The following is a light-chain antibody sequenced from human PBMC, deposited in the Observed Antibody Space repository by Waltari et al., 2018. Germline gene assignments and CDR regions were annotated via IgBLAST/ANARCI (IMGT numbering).Light chain of an antibody. CDR3: TSHTTTSTLV. V-gene: IGLV2-14*01. Sequence: QSALTQPASVSGSPGQSITLSCTGTRSDIGSSDYVSWYQQHPGKAPKLIIYEVSDRPSGVSYRFSGSMSGNTASLTIFGLQPEDEADYHCTSHTTTSTLVFGGGTRLTVL. J-gene: IGLJ2*01. CDR1: RSDIGSSDY. CDR2: EVS.